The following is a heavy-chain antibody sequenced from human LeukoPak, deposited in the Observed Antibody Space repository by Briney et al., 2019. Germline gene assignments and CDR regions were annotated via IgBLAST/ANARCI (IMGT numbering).Heavy chain of an antibody. D-gene: IGHD5-18*01. Sequence: SETLSLPCTVSGGSISSYYWSWIPQPPGKGLEWIGYFYYSGITNYNPSLKSRVTISVDTSKNQFSLKLTSVTAADTAVYYCARTTEGGYAYGYFYYYYMDVWGKGTTVTISS. CDR1: GGSISSYY. CDR2: FYYSGIT. CDR3: ARTTEGGYAYGYFYYYYMDV. J-gene: IGHJ6*03. V-gene: IGHV4-59*01.